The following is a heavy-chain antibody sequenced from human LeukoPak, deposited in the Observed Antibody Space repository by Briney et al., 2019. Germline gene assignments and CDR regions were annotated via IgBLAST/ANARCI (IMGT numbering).Heavy chain of an antibody. V-gene: IGHV3-21*01. CDR2: ISSGSGYI. Sequence: GGSLRLSCAASGFTFSSFTMHWVRQAPGKGLEWVSSISSGSGYIYYADSVKGRFTISRDNAKNSLYLQMNSLRAEDTAVYYCARELYSGYGRFDYWGQGALVTVSS. CDR1: GFTFSSFT. D-gene: IGHD5-12*01. CDR3: ARELYSGYGRFDY. J-gene: IGHJ4*02.